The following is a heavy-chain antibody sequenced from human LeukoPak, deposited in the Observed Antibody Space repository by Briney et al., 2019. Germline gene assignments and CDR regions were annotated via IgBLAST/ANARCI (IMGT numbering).Heavy chain of an antibody. CDR2: IYHSGST. CDR1: GYSISSGYY. J-gene: IGHJ2*01. Sequence: PSETLSLTCAVSGYSISSGYYWGWIRQPPGKGLEWIGSIYHSGSTYYNPSLKSRVTISVDTSKNQFSLKLSSVTAADTAVYYCARDPMYYYDSGGYSGGPYWYFDLWGRGTLVTVSS. V-gene: IGHV4-38-2*02. D-gene: IGHD3-22*01. CDR3: ARDPMYYYDSGGYSGGPYWYFDL.